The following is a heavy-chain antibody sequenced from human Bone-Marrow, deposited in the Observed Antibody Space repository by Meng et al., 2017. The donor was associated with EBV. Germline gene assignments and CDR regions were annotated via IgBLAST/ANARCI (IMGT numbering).Heavy chain of an antibody. J-gene: IGHJ4*02. CDR1: GGSISSYY. CDR2: IYYSGST. V-gene: IGHV4-59*01. D-gene: IGHD2-21*02. Sequence: VQLQESGPGLVKPSETLSLTCTVSGGSISSYYWSWIRQPPGKGLEWIGYIYYSGSTNYNPSLKSRVTISVDTSKNQFSLKLSSVTAADTAVYYCARVNCGGDCYSFDYWGQGTLVTRLL. CDR3: ARVNCGGDCYSFDY.